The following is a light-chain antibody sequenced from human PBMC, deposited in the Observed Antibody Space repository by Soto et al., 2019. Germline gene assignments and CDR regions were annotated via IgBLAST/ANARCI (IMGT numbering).Light chain of an antibody. Sequence: EIVLTQSPGTLSLSPGERATLSCRASQSVTSNYLAWYQHKPGQAPRLLIYDASSRATGIPDRFSGSGSATDFTLTISRLAPEDFAVYYCQQYGTSPPLTFGGGTKVEI. J-gene: IGKJ4*01. V-gene: IGKV3-20*01. CDR2: DAS. CDR3: QQYGTSPPLT. CDR1: QSVTSNY.